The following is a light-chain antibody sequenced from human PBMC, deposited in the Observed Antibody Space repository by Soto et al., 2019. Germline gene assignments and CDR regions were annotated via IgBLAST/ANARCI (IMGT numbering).Light chain of an antibody. CDR3: QQRSKWPVT. J-gene: IGKJ4*01. CDR1: QSVSEF. V-gene: IGKV3-11*01. Sequence: VLTQSPGTLSLSPGERATLSCRASQSVSEFLAWYQQKPGQAPRLLIYDASNRATGIPARFSGSGSGTDFTLTISSLEAEDFALYYCQQRSKWPVTFCGGTKV. CDR2: DAS.